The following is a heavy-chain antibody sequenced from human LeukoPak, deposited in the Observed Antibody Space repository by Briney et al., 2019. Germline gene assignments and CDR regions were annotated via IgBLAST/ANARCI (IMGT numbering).Heavy chain of an antibody. V-gene: IGHV1-46*01. CDR1: GYTFTSYY. Sequence: ASVKVSCKASGYTFTSYYMHWVRQAPGQGLEWMGIINPSGGSTSYAQKFQGRVTMTRDTSTSTVYMELSSLRSEDTAVYYCSAHSYGYKDHYWGQGTLVTVSS. D-gene: IGHD5-18*01. CDR3: SAHSYGYKDHY. J-gene: IGHJ4*02. CDR2: INPSGGST.